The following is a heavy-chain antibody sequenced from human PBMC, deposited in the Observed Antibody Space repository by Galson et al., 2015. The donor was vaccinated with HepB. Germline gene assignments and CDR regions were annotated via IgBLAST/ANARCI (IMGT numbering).Heavy chain of an antibody. D-gene: IGHD1-26*01. V-gene: IGHV4-59*08. CDR3: ARQGGEWEPPGLPYYFDY. J-gene: IGHJ4*02. CDR2: IYYSGST. CDR1: GGSISSYY. Sequence: ETLSLTCTVSGGSISSYYWSWIRQPPGKGLEWIGYIYYSGSTNYNPSLKSRVTISVDTSKNQFSLKLSSVTAADTAVYYCARQGGEWEPPGLPYYFDYWGQGTLVTVSS.